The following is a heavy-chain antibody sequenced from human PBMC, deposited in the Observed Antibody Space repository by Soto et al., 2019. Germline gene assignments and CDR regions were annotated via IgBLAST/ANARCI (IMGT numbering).Heavy chain of an antibody. Sequence: QVQLVQSGAEVKKPGSSVKVSCKASGGTFSSYAISWVRQAPGQGLEWMGGIIPIFGTANYAQKFQGRVTITADESTSTAYMELSSLRSEDTAVYYCARDNSYVDTAMAKAPYYYYGMDVWGQGTTVTVSS. CDR2: IIPIFGTA. J-gene: IGHJ6*02. D-gene: IGHD5-18*01. CDR3: ARDNSYVDTAMAKAPYYYYGMDV. V-gene: IGHV1-69*12. CDR1: GGTFSSYA.